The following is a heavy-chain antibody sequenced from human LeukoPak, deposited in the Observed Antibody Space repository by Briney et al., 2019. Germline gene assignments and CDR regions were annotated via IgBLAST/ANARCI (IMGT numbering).Heavy chain of an antibody. J-gene: IGHJ3*02. D-gene: IGHD6-13*01. Sequence: SETLSLTCIVSGGSISSSSYYWGWIRQPPGKGLEWIESIYYSGSTYYNPSLKSRVTKSVHTSKNQFSLNLSSVTAADTAVYYCARHRKGSSSRGPFDIWGQGTLVTVSS. V-gene: IGHV4-39*01. CDR1: GGSISSSSYY. CDR3: ARHRKGSSSRGPFDI. CDR2: IYYSGST.